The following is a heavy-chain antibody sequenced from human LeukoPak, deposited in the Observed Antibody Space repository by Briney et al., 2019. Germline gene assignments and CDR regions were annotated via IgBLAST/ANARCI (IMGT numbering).Heavy chain of an antibody. CDR3: VISSSFYTYDY. CDR1: GGSISSYY. D-gene: IGHD3-22*01. V-gene: IGHV4-4*07. J-gene: IGHJ4*02. CDR2: IYTSGST. Sequence: SETLSLTCTVSGGSISSYYWSWIRQPAGKGLEWIGRIYTSGSTNYNPSLKSRVTMSVDTSKNQFSLKLSSVTAADTAVYYCVISSSFYTYDYWGQGTMVTVSS.